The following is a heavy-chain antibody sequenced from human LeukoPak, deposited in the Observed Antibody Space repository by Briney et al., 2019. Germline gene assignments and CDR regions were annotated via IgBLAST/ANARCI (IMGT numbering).Heavy chain of an antibody. CDR2: ISAYNGNT. J-gene: IGHJ5*02. CDR3: ARDPRYCSSTSCYSWFDP. CDR1: GYTFTDFG. Sequence: GASVKVSCKASGYTFTDFGVSWVRQAPGQGLEWMGWISAYNGNTNYVQKFQGRVTMTTDISTSTAYLELRSLRSDDTAVFYCARDPRYCSSTSCYSWFDPWGQGTLVTVSS. V-gene: IGHV1-18*01. D-gene: IGHD2-2*02.